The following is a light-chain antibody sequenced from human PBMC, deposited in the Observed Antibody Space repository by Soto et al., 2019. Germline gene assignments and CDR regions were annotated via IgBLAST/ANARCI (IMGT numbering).Light chain of an antibody. CDR2: DAS. Sequence: EIVLIQSPATLSLSPGERATPSCRASQSFSSYLAWYQQKPCQAPRLLIYDASTRATGSPDSFSGSGSGTDFSLTISSLEPEDFAVYYCRQRSNWPLITFGQGTRLEIK. J-gene: IGKJ5*01. CDR1: QSFSSY. CDR3: RQRSNWPLIT. V-gene: IGKV3-11*01.